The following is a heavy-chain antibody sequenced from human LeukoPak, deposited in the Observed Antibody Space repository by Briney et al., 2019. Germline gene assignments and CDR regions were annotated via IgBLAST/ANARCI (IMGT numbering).Heavy chain of an antibody. J-gene: IGHJ4*02. CDR2: ISYDGSNK. D-gene: IGHD6-6*01. V-gene: IGHV3-30*01. Sequence: GSSLRLSCAASGFTFSSYAMHWVRQAPGKGLEGVAVISYDGSNKYYADSVKGRFTISRDNSKNTLYLQMNSLRAEDTAVYYTVAAPYYWGQGTLVTVSS. CDR3: VAAPYY. CDR1: GFTFSSYA.